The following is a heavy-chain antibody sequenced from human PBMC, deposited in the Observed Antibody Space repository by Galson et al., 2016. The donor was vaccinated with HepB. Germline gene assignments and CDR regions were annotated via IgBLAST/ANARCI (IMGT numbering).Heavy chain of an antibody. CDR1: GYSLTDLA. CDR3: ASSVAAGTRFLSHYGLDL. V-gene: IGHV1-24*01. CDR2: FDFHDGET. D-gene: IGHD6-13*01. J-gene: IGHJ6*02. Sequence: SVKVSCKVFGYSLTDLAIQWVRQSPGEGLEWMGGFDFHDGETIYAQKFQGRVTVTEDTSTDTIFLELSSLRSYDTAVYYCASSVAAGTRFLSHYGLDLWGQGTAVTVSS.